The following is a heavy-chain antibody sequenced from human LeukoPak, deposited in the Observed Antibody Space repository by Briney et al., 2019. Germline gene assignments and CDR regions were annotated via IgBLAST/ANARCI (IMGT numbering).Heavy chain of an antibody. CDR1: GGTFSSYA. CDR2: IIPIFGTA. CDR3: ASPAGGTPFDY. Sequence: RSSVKVSCKASGGTFSSYAISWVRQAPRQGLEWMGRIIPIFGTANYAQRFQGRVTITTDESTSTAYMELSSLRSEDTAVYYCASPAGGTPFDYWGQGTLVTVSS. J-gene: IGHJ4*02. V-gene: IGHV1-69*05. D-gene: IGHD1-14*01.